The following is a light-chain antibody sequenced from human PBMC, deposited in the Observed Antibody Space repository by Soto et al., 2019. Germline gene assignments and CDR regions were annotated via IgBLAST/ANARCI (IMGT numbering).Light chain of an antibody. CDR2: KAS. V-gene: IGKV1-5*03. CDR3: QQYDTYYT. CDR1: QSISTW. J-gene: IGKJ2*01. Sequence: DIQMTQSPSTLSASVGDRVTITCRASQSISTWLAWYQQKPGKAPNLLIYKASNLETGVPSRFSVCPPRTEFTLTISGLQRDDFSTYHCQQYDTYYTFGQGTKLEIK.